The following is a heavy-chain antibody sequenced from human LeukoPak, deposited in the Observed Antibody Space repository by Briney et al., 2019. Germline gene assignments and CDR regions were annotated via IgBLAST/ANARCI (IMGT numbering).Heavy chain of an antibody. V-gene: IGHV3-53*05. CDR3: AKDPRTLGYCSGGSCQTDY. CDR2: IYSGGST. J-gene: IGHJ4*02. CDR1: GFTVSSNY. Sequence: GGSLRLSCAASGFTVSSNYMSWVRQAPGKGLEWVSVIYSGGSTYYADSVKGRFTISRDNSKNTLYLQMNSLRAEDTAVYYCAKDPRTLGYCSGGSCQTDYWGQGTLVTVSS. D-gene: IGHD2-15*01.